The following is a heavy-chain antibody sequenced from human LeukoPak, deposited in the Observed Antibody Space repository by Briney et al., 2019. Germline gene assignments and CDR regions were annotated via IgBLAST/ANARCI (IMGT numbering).Heavy chain of an antibody. CDR1: GFTFRNYG. D-gene: IGHD3-16*01. V-gene: IGHV3-30*02. J-gene: IGHJ4*01. CDR2: IHDDGFTS. CDR3: VRGPARGYYDGTCYDFDN. Sequence: GGSLRLSCTTSGFTFRNYGMHWVRQAPGKGPEWLTFIHDDGFTSFYAASVQGRFTISRDNSKDTLYLQMHTLESADTAIYYCVRGPARGYYDGTCYDFDNWGHGTLVTVSS.